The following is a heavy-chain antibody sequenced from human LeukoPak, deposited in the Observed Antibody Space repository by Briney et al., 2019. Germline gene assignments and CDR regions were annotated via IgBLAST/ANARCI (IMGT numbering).Heavy chain of an antibody. D-gene: IGHD6-13*01. CDR1: GFTFSIAW. V-gene: IGHV3-15*01. CDR2: IKSKVDGGTT. J-gene: IGHJ4*02. CDR3: TTVYAVAGLPFDY. Sequence: PGGSLRLSCAASGFTFSIAWMNWVRQAPGKGLEWVGRIKSKVDGGTTDYPAPVKGRFTISRDDSKNTLYLQMNSLKTEDTAVYYCTTVYAVAGLPFDYWGQGTLVTVSS.